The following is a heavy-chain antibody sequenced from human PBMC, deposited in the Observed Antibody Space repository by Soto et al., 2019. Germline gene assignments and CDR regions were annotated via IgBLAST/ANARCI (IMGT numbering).Heavy chain of an antibody. V-gene: IGHV3-30-3*01. D-gene: IGHD3-10*01. Sequence: QVQLVESGGGVVQPGRSLRLSCAASGFTFSSYAMHWVRQAPGKGLEWVAVISYDGSNKYYADSVKGRFTISRDNSKNTLYLQMNSLRAEDTAVYYCATPKLHGLLGSVILAMDVWGQGTTVTVSS. CDR3: ATPKLHGLLGSVILAMDV. CDR2: ISYDGSNK. CDR1: GFTFSSYA. J-gene: IGHJ6*02.